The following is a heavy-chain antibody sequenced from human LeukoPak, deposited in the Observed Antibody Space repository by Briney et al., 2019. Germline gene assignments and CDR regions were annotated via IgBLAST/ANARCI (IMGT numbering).Heavy chain of an antibody. Sequence: GASVKVSCKASGYTFTSYGISWVRQAPGQGLEWMGWIGAYNGNTNYAQKLQGRVTMTTDTSTSTAYMELRSLRSDDTAVYYCARGRTTMIVVVDAFDIWGQGTMVTVSS. CDR2: IGAYNGNT. D-gene: IGHD3-22*01. CDR3: ARGRTTMIVVVDAFDI. J-gene: IGHJ3*02. CDR1: GYTFTSYG. V-gene: IGHV1-18*01.